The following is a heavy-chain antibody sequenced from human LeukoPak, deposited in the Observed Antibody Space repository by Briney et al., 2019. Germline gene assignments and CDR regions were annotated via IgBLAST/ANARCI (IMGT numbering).Heavy chain of an antibody. V-gene: IGHV3-48*02. CDR1: GFRLGSYS. CDR2: INSGSSTI. D-gene: IGHD1-1*01. CDR3: ARVLLERPGIDSFDM. J-gene: IGHJ3*02. Sequence: GGSLRLSCGASGFRLGSYSMDWVRQAPGKGLEWVSHINSGSSTIYYADSVKGRFTISRDNAGNSLYLQMNSLRDEDTAVYYCARVLLERPGIDSFDMWGQGTMVTISS.